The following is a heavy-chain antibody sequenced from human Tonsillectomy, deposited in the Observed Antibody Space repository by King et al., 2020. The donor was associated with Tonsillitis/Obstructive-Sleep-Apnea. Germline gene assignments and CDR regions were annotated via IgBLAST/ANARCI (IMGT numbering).Heavy chain of an antibody. Sequence: EVQLVESGGGLVQPGGSLRLSCAASGFTFKTYEMNWVRQAPGKGLEWVSYISSSDSTIYYADSVRGRFTISRDNAKNSLYLQINSLRVEDTAVYYCASLLLPTGYGMDVWGQGTTVTVSS. V-gene: IGHV3-48*03. D-gene: IGHD2-8*02. CDR3: ASLLLPTGYGMDV. CDR1: GFTFKTYE. CDR2: ISSSDSTI. J-gene: IGHJ6*02.